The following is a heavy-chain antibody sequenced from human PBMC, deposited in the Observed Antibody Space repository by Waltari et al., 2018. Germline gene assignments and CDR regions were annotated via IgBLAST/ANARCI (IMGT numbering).Heavy chain of an antibody. Sequence: QVQLVQSGAEVKKPGASVKVSCTASGYTFTGCYMHWVRQAPGQGLEWMGWINPNSGGTNYAQKFQGWVTMTRDTSISTAYMELSRLRSDDTAVYYCARAHSPSGSYVDYFDYWGQGTLVTVSS. D-gene: IGHD1-26*01. CDR3: ARAHSPSGSYVDYFDY. J-gene: IGHJ4*02. V-gene: IGHV1-2*04. CDR1: GYTFTGCY. CDR2: INPNSGGT.